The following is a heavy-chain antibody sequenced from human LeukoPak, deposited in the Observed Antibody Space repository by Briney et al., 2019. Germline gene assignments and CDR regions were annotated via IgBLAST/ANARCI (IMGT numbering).Heavy chain of an antibody. V-gene: IGHV3-48*01. D-gene: IGHD1-26*01. CDR3: ARAGGGMDV. CDR1: GFSLSNYD. CDR2: ISVSSTAI. J-gene: IGHJ6*02. Sequence: GGSLRLSCAVSGFSLSNYDMLWVRQAPGKGLEWISYISVSSTAINHADSVKGRFTISRDNAKSSLYLQMNSLRAEDTAVYYRARAGGGMDVWGQGTTVTVSS.